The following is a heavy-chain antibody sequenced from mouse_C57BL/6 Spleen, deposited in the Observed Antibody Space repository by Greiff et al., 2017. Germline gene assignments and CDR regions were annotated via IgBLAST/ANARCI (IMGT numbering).Heavy chain of an antibody. D-gene: IGHD2-4*01. CDR2: IHPNSGST. CDR3: AREGGLRGYAMDY. V-gene: IGHV1-64*01. J-gene: IGHJ4*01. CDR1: SYTFTSYW. Sequence: QVQLKQPGAELVKPGASVKLSCKASSYTFTSYWMHWVKQRPGQGLEWIGMIHPNSGSTNYNEKFKSKATLTVDKSSSTAYMQLSSLTSEDSAVYYCAREGGLRGYAMDYWGQGTSVTVSS.